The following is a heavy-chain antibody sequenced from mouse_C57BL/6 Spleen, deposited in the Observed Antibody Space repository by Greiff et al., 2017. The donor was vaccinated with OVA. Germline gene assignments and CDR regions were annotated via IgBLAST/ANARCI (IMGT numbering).Heavy chain of an antibody. Sequence: EVKLMESGGGLVKPGGSLKLSCAASGFTFSDYGMHWVRQAPEKGLEWVAYISSGSSTIYYADTVKGRFTISRDNAKNTLFLQMTSLRSEDTAMYYCAREFHAGFAYWGQGTLVTVSA. CDR2: ISSGSSTI. CDR3: AREFHAGFAY. V-gene: IGHV5-17*01. J-gene: IGHJ3*01. CDR1: GFTFSDYG.